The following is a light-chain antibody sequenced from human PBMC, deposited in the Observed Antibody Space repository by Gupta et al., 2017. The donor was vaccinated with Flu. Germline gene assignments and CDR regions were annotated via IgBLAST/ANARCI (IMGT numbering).Light chain of an antibody. CDR3: SSYTSSSTLV. CDR1: SSDVGGYNY. CDR2: EVS. V-gene: IGLV2-14*01. Sequence: QSALTQPPSVSGSPGQSITLSCTGTSSDVGGYNYVSWYQQHPGKAPKLMIYEVSNRPSGVSNRFSGSKSGNTASLTISGLQAEDEADYYCSSYTSSSTLVFGGGTKLTVL. J-gene: IGLJ2*01.